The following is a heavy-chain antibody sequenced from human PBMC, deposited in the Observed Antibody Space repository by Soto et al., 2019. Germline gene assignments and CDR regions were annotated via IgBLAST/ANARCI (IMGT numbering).Heavy chain of an antibody. CDR2: IYSTGTT. Sequence: EVQLVESGGGLIQPGGSLKLSCAASGFTVGNNYMSWVRQAPGKGLEWVSLIYSTGTTKYADSVKDRFTVSSDNAKNTLYLQMNSLRAEDTAVYYCAKDGRGSGSHYNSFGYWGQGTLVTVSS. D-gene: IGHD3-10*01. CDR1: GFTVGNNY. CDR3: AKDGRGSGSHYNSFGY. J-gene: IGHJ4*02. V-gene: IGHV3-53*01.